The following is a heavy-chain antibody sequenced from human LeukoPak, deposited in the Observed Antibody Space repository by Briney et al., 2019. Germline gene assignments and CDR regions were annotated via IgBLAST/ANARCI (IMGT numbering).Heavy chain of an antibody. CDR3: ARWVSTPRGYFDY. J-gene: IGHJ4*02. Sequence: PSETLSLTCTVSGGSITSSSFYWGWIRQPPGKGLEWIGNIYYSGSTYYNPSLKSRVTISVDTSKNQFSLKLSSVTAADTVVYYCARWVSTPRGYFDYWGQGTLVTVSS. CDR1: GGSITSSSFY. V-gene: IGHV4-39*01. D-gene: IGHD5/OR15-5a*01. CDR2: IYYSGST.